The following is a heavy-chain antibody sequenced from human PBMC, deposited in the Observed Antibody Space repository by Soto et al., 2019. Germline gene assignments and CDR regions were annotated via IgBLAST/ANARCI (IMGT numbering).Heavy chain of an antibody. CDR2: INAGNGNT. D-gene: IGHD6-19*01. CDR1: GYTFTSYA. J-gene: IGHJ4*02. Sequence: ASVKVSCKASGYTFTSYAMHWVRQAPGQRLEWMGWINAGNGNTKYSQKFQGRVTITRDTSASTAYMELSSLRSEDTAVYYCALWWDFIAVAARVSRGFDYWGQGTLVTVSS. CDR3: ALWWDFIAVAARVSRGFDY. V-gene: IGHV1-3*01.